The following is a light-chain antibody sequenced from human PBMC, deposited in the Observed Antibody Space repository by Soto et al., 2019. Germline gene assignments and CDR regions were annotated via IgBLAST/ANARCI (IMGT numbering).Light chain of an antibody. CDR2: KAS. CDR1: ENIGAW. V-gene: IGKV1-5*03. CDR3: QQYHIYSWT. Sequence: DIQMTQSPSALSSSVGYRFTVTCRASENIGAWLAWYQQKPGKAPKLLIYKASSLESGVPSRFSGGGSGTEFTLTISSLQPDDFATYYCQQYHIYSWTFGQGTKVDIK. J-gene: IGKJ1*01.